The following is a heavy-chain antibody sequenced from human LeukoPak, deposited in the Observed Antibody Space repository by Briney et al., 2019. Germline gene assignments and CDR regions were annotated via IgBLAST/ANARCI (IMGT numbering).Heavy chain of an antibody. Sequence: SSETLSLTCTVSGGSISSSSYYWGWIRQPPGKGLEWIGSIYYSGSTYYNPSLKSRVTISVDTSKNQLSLELKSVTAADTAVYYCARDLLTMVREVTWQYWGRGTLVAVSS. V-gene: IGHV4-39*07. CDR1: GGSISSSSYY. CDR2: IYYSGST. J-gene: IGHJ4*02. D-gene: IGHD3-10*01. CDR3: ARDLLTMVREVTWQY.